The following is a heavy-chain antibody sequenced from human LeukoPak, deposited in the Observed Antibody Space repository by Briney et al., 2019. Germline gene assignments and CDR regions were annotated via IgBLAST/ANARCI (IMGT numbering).Heavy chain of an antibody. CDR1: GFTFSSYS. J-gene: IGHJ6*03. D-gene: IGHD3-10*01. V-gene: IGHV3-48*04. Sequence: GGSLRLSCAASGFTFSSYSMNWVRQAPGKGLEWVSYISSSSSTIYYADSVKGRFTISRDTAKNSLYLQMNSLRAEDTAVYYCARTQPSHRRGLYYYYMDVWGKGTTVTVSS. CDR2: ISSSSSTI. CDR3: ARTQPSHRRGLYYYYMDV.